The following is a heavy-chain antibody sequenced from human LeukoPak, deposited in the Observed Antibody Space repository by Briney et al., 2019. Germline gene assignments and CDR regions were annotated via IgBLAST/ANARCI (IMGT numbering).Heavy chain of an antibody. Sequence: GGALRLSCAASGFTFSNYDMSWVRQAPGKGLEGVSGISGSSGTTYYTDSVQGRLTISRDNSKDTLYLQMNSLRDDDTAIYYCAKSWSCVQYNDWLCYFDYWGQGTLVTVSS. V-gene: IGHV3-23*01. D-gene: IGHD3-9*01. CDR1: GFTFSNYD. CDR3: AKSWSCVQYNDWLCYFDY. CDR2: ISGSSGTT. J-gene: IGHJ4*02.